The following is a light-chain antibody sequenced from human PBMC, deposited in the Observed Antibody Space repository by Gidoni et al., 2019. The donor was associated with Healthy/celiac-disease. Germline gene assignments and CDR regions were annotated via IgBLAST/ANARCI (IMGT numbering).Light chain of an antibody. Sequence: DIVMTQSPDSLAGSLGEGATINCKSSQSVLYSSNNKNYLAWYQQKPGQPPKLLIYWASTRESGVPDRFSGSGSGTDFTLTISSLQAEDVAVYYCQQYYSTPSYTFGQGTKLEIK. CDR1: QSVLYSSNNKNY. CDR2: WAS. CDR3: QQYYSTPSYT. V-gene: IGKV4-1*01. J-gene: IGKJ2*01.